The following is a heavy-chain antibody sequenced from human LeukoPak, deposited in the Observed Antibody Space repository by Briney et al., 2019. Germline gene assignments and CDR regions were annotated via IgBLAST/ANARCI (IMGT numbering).Heavy chain of an antibody. Sequence: SVTVSCKASGGTFSSYAISWVRQAPGQGLEWMGGIIPIFGTANYAQKFQGRVTITADESTSTAYMELSSLRSEDTAVYYCASSIDYDSSGYQFDYWGQGTLVTVSS. J-gene: IGHJ4*02. D-gene: IGHD3-22*01. CDR2: IIPIFGTA. CDR1: GGTFSSYA. CDR3: ASSIDYDSSGYQFDY. V-gene: IGHV1-69*13.